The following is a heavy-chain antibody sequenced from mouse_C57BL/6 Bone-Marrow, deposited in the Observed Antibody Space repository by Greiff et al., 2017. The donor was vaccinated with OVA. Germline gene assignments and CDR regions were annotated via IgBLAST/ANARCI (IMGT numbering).Heavy chain of an antibody. CDR3: AKGRGYYYGSRKYYYAMDV. CDR2: IWSGGST. V-gene: IGHV2-4*01. CDR1: GFSLTSYG. Sequence: VHLVESGPGLVQPSQSLSITCTVSGFSLTSYGVHWVRQPPGKGLEWLGVIWSGGSTDYNAAFISRPSISTDNSKSHVLFKMNRLQDDDTARYYYAKGRGYYYGSRKYYYAMDVWGQGTSVTVSS. J-gene: IGHJ4*01. D-gene: IGHD1-1*01.